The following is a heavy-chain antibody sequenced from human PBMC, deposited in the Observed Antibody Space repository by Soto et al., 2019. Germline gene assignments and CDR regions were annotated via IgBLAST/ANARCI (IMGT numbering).Heavy chain of an antibody. CDR1: GFTFSSYA. CDR3: ARVDYYDSSGPVYTHERYYYYYGMDV. CDR2: ISYDGSNK. J-gene: IGHJ6*02. D-gene: IGHD3-22*01. V-gene: IGHV3-30-3*01. Sequence: LRLSCAASGFTFSSYAMHWVRQAPGKGLEWVAVISYDGSNKYYADSVKGRFTISRDNSKNTLYLQMNSLRAEDTAVYYCARVDYYDSSGPVYTHERYYYYYGMDVWGQGTTVTVSS.